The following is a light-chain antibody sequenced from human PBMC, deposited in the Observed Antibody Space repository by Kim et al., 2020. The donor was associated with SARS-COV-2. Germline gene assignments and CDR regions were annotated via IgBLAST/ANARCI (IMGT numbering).Light chain of an antibody. CDR2: DAS. J-gene: IGKJ2*01. Sequence: GDRVTITCQASQDINYRLDWYQQKPGKAPKVVIADASNLQSGAPSRFSGSGSGTEFTFSINNLQPEDIATYYCMQYDDLPYTFGRGTKLEI. CDR1: QDINYR. CDR3: MQYDDLPYT. V-gene: IGKV1-33*01.